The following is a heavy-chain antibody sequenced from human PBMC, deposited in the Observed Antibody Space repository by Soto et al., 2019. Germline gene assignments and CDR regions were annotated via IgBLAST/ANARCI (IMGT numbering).Heavy chain of an antibody. CDR3: ARHHGPTTSENWFDP. D-gene: IGHD5-12*01. J-gene: IGHJ5*02. Sequence: QVHLVQSGVEVKTPGASVKVSCQASGYTFFTYAISWVRQAPGQGLEWMGWISTYSGDTKYAQKFQGRVTMTTDTSTTTAYLELRSLRSDDTDVYYCARHHGPTTSENWFDPWGQGPLVTVSS. V-gene: IGHV1-18*01. CDR1: GYTFFTYA. CDR2: ISTYSGDT.